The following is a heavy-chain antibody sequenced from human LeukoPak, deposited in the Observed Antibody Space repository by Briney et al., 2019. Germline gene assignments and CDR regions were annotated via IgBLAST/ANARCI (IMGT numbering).Heavy chain of an antibody. D-gene: IGHD1-26*01. V-gene: IGHV1-2*02. CDR1: GYTFTDYY. CDR2: INPNSGGT. CDR3: ARGHSDIWYSLGH. Sequence: GASVKVSCKASGYTFTDYYMHWVRQAPGQGLEWMAWINPNSGGTKYSQQCQGRVTLTRDTSISTAYMELSRLTSDDTAVYYCARGHSDIWYSLGHWGQGTLVTVSA. J-gene: IGHJ4*02.